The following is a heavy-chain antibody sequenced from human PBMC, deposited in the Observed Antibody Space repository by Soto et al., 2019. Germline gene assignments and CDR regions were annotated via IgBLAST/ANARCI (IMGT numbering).Heavy chain of an antibody. D-gene: IGHD2-2*01. J-gene: IGHJ6*02. CDR2: IYYSGST. CDR1: GGSISSGGYY. V-gene: IGHV4-31*03. CDR3: ARDKPVVPAAISLGYYYYGMDV. Sequence: SETLSLTCTVSGGSISSGGYYWSWIRQHPGKGLEWIGYIYYSGSTYYNPSLKSRVTISVDTSKNQFSLKLSSVTAADTAVYYCARDKPVVPAAISLGYYYYGMDVWGQGTTVTVSS.